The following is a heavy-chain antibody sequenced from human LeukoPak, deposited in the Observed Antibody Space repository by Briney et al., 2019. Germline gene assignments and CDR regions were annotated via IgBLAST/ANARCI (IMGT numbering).Heavy chain of an antibody. J-gene: IGHJ4*02. D-gene: IGHD2-21*01. CDR3: ARGALGGAHDY. V-gene: IGHV4-59*01. CDR1: GGSFSGYY. Sequence: SETLSLTCAVYGGSFSGYYWSWIRQPPGKGLEWIGYIYYSGSTNYNPSLKSRVTISVDTSKNQFSLKLSSVTAADTAVYYCARGALGGAHDYWGQGTLVTVSS. CDR2: IYYSGST.